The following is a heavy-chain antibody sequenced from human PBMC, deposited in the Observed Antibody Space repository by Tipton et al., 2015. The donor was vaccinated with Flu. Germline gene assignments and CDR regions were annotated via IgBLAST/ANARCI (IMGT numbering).Heavy chain of an antibody. CDR1: GGSISSYY. V-gene: IGHV4-59*01. Sequence: LRLSCTVSGGSISSYYWSWIRQPPGKGLEWIGYIYYSGSTNYSPSLKSRVTISVDTSKNQFSLKLSSVTAADTAVYYCARDREGGGRFDYWGQGTLVTVSS. CDR3: ARDREGGGRFDY. D-gene: IGHD3-10*01. CDR2: IYYSGST. J-gene: IGHJ4*02.